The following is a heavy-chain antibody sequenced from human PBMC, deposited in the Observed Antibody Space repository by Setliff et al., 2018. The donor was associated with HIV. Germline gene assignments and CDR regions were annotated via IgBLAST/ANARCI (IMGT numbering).Heavy chain of an antibody. Sequence: PGGSLRLSCAASGFTFSNFAMSWVRQAPGKGLEWVSAISGGGGKTDYADSVKGRFTISRDNSKNTLYLQVNSLRADDTAVYYCAKDRITGYYNFWSGPNFDYWGQGTLVTVSS. CDR2: ISGGGGKT. D-gene: IGHD3-3*01. CDR1: GFTFSNFA. J-gene: IGHJ4*02. CDR3: AKDRITGYYNFWSGPNFDY. V-gene: IGHV3-23*01.